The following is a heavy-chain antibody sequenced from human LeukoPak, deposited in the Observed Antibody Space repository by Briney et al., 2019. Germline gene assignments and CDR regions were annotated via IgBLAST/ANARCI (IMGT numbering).Heavy chain of an antibody. CDR1: GYTFTGYY. J-gene: IGHJ4*02. Sequence: ASVKVSCKASGYTFTGYYMHWVRQAPGQGLEWMGWINPNSGGTNYAQKFQGRVTMTRDTSISTAYMELSRLRSEDTAVYYCASKPYYYDSSGYYGDDYWGQGTLVTVSS. V-gene: IGHV1-2*02. CDR2: INPNSGGT. CDR3: ASKPYYYDSSGYYGDDY. D-gene: IGHD3-22*01.